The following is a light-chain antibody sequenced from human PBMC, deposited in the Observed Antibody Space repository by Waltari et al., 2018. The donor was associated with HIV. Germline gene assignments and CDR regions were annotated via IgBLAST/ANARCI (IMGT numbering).Light chain of an antibody. CDR2: FAS. CDR3: LQSTTLPYT. Sequence: EIVLTQSPDFQSVTPREKVTITCRANQNIGESLHWYQQKPDQSPNLLIKFASQSFSGVPSRFSGSGSGTDFTLTISSLEAEDAATYYCLQSTTLPYTFGQGTKLEIK. J-gene: IGKJ2*01. CDR1: QNIGES. V-gene: IGKV6-21*01.